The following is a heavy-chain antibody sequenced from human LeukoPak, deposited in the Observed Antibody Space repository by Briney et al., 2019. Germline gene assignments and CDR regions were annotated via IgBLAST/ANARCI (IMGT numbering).Heavy chain of an antibody. CDR3: ARTLKDSGDDY. CDR2: INPNSGGT. V-gene: IGHV1-2*02. CDR1: GYTFTGYY. J-gene: IGHJ4*02. Sequence: ASVKVSCKASGYTFTGYYMHWVRQAPGQGPEWMGWINPNSGGTNYAQKFQGRVTMTTDTSISTAYMELSRLTSDDTAVYYCARTLKDSGDDYWGQGTLVTVSS. D-gene: IGHD3-10*01.